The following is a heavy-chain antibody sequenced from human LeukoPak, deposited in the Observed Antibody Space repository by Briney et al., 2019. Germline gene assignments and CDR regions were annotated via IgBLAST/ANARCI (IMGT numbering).Heavy chain of an antibody. D-gene: IGHD3-10*01. Sequence: SGPTLVKPTQTLTLTCTFSGFSLSTSGVGVGWIRQPPGKALEWLALIYWDDDKRYSPSLKSRLTITKDTSKNQVVLTMTNMDPVDTATYYCAHSVGYGSGSYYKPVSWDVWGQGTTVTVSS. CDR2: IYWDDDK. CDR1: GFSLSTSGVG. V-gene: IGHV2-5*02. CDR3: AHSVGYGSGSYYKPVSWDV. J-gene: IGHJ6*02.